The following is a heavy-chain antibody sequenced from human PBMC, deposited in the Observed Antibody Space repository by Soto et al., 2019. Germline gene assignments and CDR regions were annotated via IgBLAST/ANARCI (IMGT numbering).Heavy chain of an antibody. Sequence: QITLKESGPTLVKPTQTLTLTCTFSGFSLSTSGVSVGWVRQPPGKALEWLALIYWDNDKRYSPSLKSRVTITKDTSKNQVVLTMTNMDPVDTATYYCAHRRDFFNWWGQGTLVTVSS. CDR2: IYWDNDK. CDR3: AHRRDFFNW. J-gene: IGHJ4*02. CDR1: GFSLSTSGVS. V-gene: IGHV2-5*02. D-gene: IGHD3-3*01.